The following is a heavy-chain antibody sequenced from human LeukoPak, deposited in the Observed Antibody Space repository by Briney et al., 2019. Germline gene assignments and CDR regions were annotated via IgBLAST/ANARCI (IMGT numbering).Heavy chain of an antibody. Sequence: GGSLRLSCAASGFTFSSYSMNWVRQAPGKGLEWAALISYDGGIKYYSESVKGRFSISRDNSKNTLYLQMNSLRPEDTAVYYCARGVESCGGGICYDALDIWGLGTMVIVSS. CDR1: GFTFSSYS. D-gene: IGHD2-15*01. CDR2: ISYDGGIK. V-gene: IGHV3-30*03. CDR3: ARGVESCGGGICYDALDI. J-gene: IGHJ3*02.